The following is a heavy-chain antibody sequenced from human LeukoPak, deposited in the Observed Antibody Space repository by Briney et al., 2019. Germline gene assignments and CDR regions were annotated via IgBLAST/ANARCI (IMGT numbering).Heavy chain of an antibody. J-gene: IGHJ5*02. D-gene: IGHD3-10*01. V-gene: IGHV4-38-2*02. CDR2: IYHSGST. CDR3: ARRPYYYGSGSYYNVWFDP. CDR1: GYSISSGYY. Sequence: SETLSLTCTVSGYSISSGYYWGWIRQPPGKGLEWIGSIYHSGSTNYNPSLKSRVTISVDTSKNQFSLKLSSVTAADTAVYYCARRPYYYGSGSYYNVWFDPWGQGTLVTVSS.